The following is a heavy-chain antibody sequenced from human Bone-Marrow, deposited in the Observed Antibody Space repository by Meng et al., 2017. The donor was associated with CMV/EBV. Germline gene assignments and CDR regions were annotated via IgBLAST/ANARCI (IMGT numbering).Heavy chain of an antibody. D-gene: IGHD5-24*01. CDR2: ITTYNGDT. CDR1: GFRFDNYA. V-gene: IGHV1-18*01. J-gene: IGHJ6*02. Sequence: APVKVSCKASGFRFDNYATSGVRQAPGQGLEWMGWITTYNGDTEYAQSPQGRVTMTADTSTSTAYVEVRNLRSDDTAVYYCARDDNNHGMDVWGQGTTVTVSS. CDR3: ARDDNNHGMDV.